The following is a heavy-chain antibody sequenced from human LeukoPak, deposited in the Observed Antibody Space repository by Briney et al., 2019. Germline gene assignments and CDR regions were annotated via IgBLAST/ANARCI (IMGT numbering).Heavy chain of an antibody. Sequence: GGSLRLSCEASGFTFSTYEMNWVRQAPGKGLEWVSSISSSSSYIYYADSVKGRFTISRDNAKNSLYLQMNSLRAEDTAVYYCARVFSRLYYFDYWGQGTLVTVSS. V-gene: IGHV3-21*01. D-gene: IGHD4/OR15-4a*01. J-gene: IGHJ4*02. CDR2: ISSSSSYI. CDR1: GFTFSTYE. CDR3: ARVFSRLYYFDY.